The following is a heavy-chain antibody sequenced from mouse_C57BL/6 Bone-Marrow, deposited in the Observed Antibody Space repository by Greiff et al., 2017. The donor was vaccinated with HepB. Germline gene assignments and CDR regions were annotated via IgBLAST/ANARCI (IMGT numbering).Heavy chain of an antibody. CDR3: AKKEEVTTRGYYAMDY. Sequence: VQLQQSGPGLVQPSQSLSITCTVSGFSFTSYGVHWVRQSPGKGLEWLGVIWRGGSTDYNAAFMSRLSITKDNSKSQVFFKMNSLQADDTAIYYCAKKEEVTTRGYYAMDYWGQGTSVTVSS. CDR1: GFSFTSYG. J-gene: IGHJ4*01. CDR2: IWRGGST. V-gene: IGHV2-5*01. D-gene: IGHD2-5*01.